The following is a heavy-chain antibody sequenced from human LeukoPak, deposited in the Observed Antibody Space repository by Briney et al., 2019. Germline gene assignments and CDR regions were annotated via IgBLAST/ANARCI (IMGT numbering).Heavy chain of an antibody. CDR3: AKDHDGRYYYDSSGYYGFDY. J-gene: IGHJ4*02. Sequence: PGGSLRLSCAASGFTFSSYDMHWVRQAPGKGLEWVAFIRYDGSNKCYADSVKGRFTISRDNSKNTLYLQMNSLRAEDTAVYYCAKDHDGRYYYDSSGYYGFDYWGQGTLVTVSS. CDR2: IRYDGSNK. V-gene: IGHV3-30*02. D-gene: IGHD3-22*01. CDR1: GFTFSSYD.